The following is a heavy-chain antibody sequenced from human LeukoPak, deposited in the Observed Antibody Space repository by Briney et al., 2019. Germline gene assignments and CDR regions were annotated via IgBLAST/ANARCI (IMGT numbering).Heavy chain of an antibody. CDR2: ISYDGSNK. CDR3: ARGRGYSGYDSNDDNWFDP. D-gene: IGHD5-12*01. Sequence: PGGSLRLSCAASGXTFSSYAMHWVRQAPGKGLEWVAVISYDGSNKYYADSVKGRFTISRDNSKNTLYLQMNSLRAEDTAVYYCARGRGYSGYDSNDDNWFDPWGQGTLVTVSS. V-gene: IGHV3-30-3*01. J-gene: IGHJ5*02. CDR1: GXTFSSYA.